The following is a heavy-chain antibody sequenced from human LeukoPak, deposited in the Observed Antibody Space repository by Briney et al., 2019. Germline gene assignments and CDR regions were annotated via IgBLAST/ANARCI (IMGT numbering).Heavy chain of an antibody. D-gene: IGHD3-22*01. CDR1: GFTFSNAW. V-gene: IGHV3-53*01. Sequence: PGGSLRLSCAASGFTFSNAWMSWVRQAPGKGLEWVSVFYSGGGTSYADSVKGRFTISRDTSKNSVYLQMNSLRAEDTAVYYCARDHYDSRGWYWYFDAWGRGALVTVSS. J-gene: IGHJ2*01. CDR2: FYSGGGT. CDR3: ARDHYDSRGWYWYFDA.